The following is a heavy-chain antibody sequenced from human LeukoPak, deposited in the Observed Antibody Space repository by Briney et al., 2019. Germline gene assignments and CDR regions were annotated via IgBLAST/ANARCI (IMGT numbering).Heavy chain of an antibody. CDR1: GYSFTSYW. J-gene: IGHJ3*02. Sequence: HGESLKISCKGSGYSFTSYWIGWVRQMPGKGLEWMGIIYPGDSDTRYSPSFQGQVTISADKSISTAYLQWSGLKASDTAMYYCARGGYCSSTSCLGAFDIWGQGTMVTVSS. D-gene: IGHD2-2*01. CDR3: ARGGYCSSTSCLGAFDI. CDR2: IYPGDSDT. V-gene: IGHV5-51*01.